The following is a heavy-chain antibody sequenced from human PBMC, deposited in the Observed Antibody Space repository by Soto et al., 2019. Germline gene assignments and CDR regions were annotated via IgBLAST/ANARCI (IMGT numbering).Heavy chain of an antibody. D-gene: IGHD6-13*01. CDR3: ARRIADAGDPRNWFDH. V-gene: IGHV4-61*01. J-gene: IGHJ5*02. CDR1: GGSVSSGSYY. Sequence: SETLSLTCTVSGGSVSSGSYYWSWIRQPPGKGLEWIGYIYYSGSTNYNPSLKSRVTISVDTSKDQFSLKLSSVTAADTAVYYCARRIADAGDPRNWFDHWGQGTLVTVYS. CDR2: IYYSGST.